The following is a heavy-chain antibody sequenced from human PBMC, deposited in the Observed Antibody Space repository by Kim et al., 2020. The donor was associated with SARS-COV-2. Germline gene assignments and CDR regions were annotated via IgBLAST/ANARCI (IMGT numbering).Heavy chain of an antibody. CDR3: AKETGYCSSTSCYYYYGMDV. Sequence: GRFTISRDNSKNTLYLQMNSLRAEDTAVYYCAKETGYCSSTSCYYYYGMDVWGQGTTVTVSS. V-gene: IGHV3-23*01. D-gene: IGHD2-2*01. J-gene: IGHJ6*02.